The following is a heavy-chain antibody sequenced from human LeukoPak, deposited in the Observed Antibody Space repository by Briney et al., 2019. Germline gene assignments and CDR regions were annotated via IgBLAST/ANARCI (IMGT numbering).Heavy chain of an antibody. V-gene: IGHV1-3*04. CDR2: INTGNGNT. CDR1: GYTFSNHA. J-gene: IGHJ4*02. D-gene: IGHD3-10*01. CDR3: ARREGRYFDY. Sequence: ASVKVSCTASGYTFSNHAIHWVRQAPGQRLEWMGWINTGNGNTKYSQNFQDRVTIARDTSASTAYMELSSLTSEDTAVYYCARREGRYFDYWGQGTLVTVSS.